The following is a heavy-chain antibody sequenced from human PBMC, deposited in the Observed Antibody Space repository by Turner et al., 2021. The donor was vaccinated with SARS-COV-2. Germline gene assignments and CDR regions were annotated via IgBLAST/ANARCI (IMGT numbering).Heavy chain of an antibody. D-gene: IGHD3-9*01. CDR1: GFTFSTYG. J-gene: IGHJ3*02. CDR3: ARDDILSDNGLDI. V-gene: IGHV3-33*01. Sequence: QVQLVESGGGVVQPGRSLRRSCVVSGFTFSTYGMHWVRQAPGKGLEWVAVIVNDGSQQHYADSVKGRFIISRDNSKNTLFLQMNSLRAEDTALYYCARDDILSDNGLDIWGQGTMVTVSS. CDR2: IVNDGSQQ.